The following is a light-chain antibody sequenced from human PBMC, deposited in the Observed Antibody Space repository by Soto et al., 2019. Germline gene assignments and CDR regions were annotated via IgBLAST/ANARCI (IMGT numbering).Light chain of an antibody. CDR2: AAS. Sequence: DIQMTQSPSSLSASVGDRVSITCRASQDISNYLAWFQQKPGKVPKLLIYAASTLQSGVPSRFSGSGSGTDFTLNISSLQPEDVATYYCQKYNSAPLTFGGGTKVEIK. CDR3: QKYNSAPLT. CDR1: QDISNY. J-gene: IGKJ4*01. V-gene: IGKV1-27*01.